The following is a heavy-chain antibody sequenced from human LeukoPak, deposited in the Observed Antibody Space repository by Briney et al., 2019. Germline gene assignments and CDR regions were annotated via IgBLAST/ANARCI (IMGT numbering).Heavy chain of an antibody. CDR2: ISGSGDTT. J-gene: IGHJ4*02. CDR1: GFTFSSYA. D-gene: IGHD2-15*01. CDR3: GCCWGIGVCGGFDC. V-gene: IGHV3-23*01. Sequence: GGSLRLSCAASGFTFSSYAMNWVRQAPGKGLEWVSGISGSGDTTYYADSVKGRFTISRDNSKNTLYLQMNSLRAEDTAVYYCGCCWGIGVCGGFDCWGQGCLVTVSS.